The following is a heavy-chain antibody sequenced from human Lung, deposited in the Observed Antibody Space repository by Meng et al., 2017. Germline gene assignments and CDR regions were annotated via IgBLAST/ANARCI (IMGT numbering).Heavy chain of an antibody. Sequence: QVELQQGGGGLLKPTVTPSLTCVVSGGSFSDYDWSRIRQPTGKGLEWIGEINHSGSTNYNPSLESRATISVDTSQHTLSLKLSSVTAADSAVYYCARGPTTMAHDFDYWGQGTLVTVSS. V-gene: IGHV4-34*01. CDR2: INHSGST. D-gene: IGHD4-11*01. J-gene: IGHJ4*02. CDR3: ARGPTTMAHDFDY. CDR1: GGSFSDYD.